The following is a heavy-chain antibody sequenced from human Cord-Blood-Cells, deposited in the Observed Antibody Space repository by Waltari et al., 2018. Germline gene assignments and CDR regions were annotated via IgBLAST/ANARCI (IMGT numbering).Heavy chain of an antibody. D-gene: IGHD4-17*01. J-gene: IGHJ5*02. Sequence: QVQLQQWGAGLLKPSETLSLTCAGHGGSFSGSYSSWIRQPPGKGLEWIGEINHSGSTNYNPTLKSRVTISVDTSKNQFSLKLSSVTAADTAVYYCARGYGGNSRPDGWTYDWFDPWGQGTLVTVSS. CDR1: GGSFSGSY. V-gene: IGHV4-34*01. CDR2: INHSGST. CDR3: ARGYGGNSRPDGWTYDWFDP.